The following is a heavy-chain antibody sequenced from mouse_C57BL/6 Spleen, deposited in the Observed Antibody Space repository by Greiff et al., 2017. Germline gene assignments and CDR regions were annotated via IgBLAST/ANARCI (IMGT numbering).Heavy chain of an antibody. CDR1: GYTFTSYT. Sequence: VQLQQSGAELARPGASVKMSCKASGYTFTSYTMHWVKQRPGQGLEWIGYINPSSGYTKYNQKFKDKATLTAAKSSSTAYMQLSSLTSEDSAVYYCARHCYGSGEAMGYWGQGTSVTVSS. CDR3: ARHCYGSGEAMGY. V-gene: IGHV1-4*01. D-gene: IGHD1-1*01. CDR2: INPSSGYT. J-gene: IGHJ4*01.